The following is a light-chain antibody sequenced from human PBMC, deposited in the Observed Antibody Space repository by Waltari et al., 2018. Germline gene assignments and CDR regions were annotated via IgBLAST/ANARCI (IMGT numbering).Light chain of an antibody. CDR2: EEN. CDR1: NANIASNY. V-gene: IGLV6-57*01. CDR3: QSYDGSNHWV. J-gene: IGLJ3*02. Sequence: NFWLAQPHSVSESPGKTVTISCTGINANIASNYVQWYQQRPGSSPTTLIFEENQRPSGVPDRFSASIDRSSSSASLTISGLKTEDEAHYYCQSYDGSNHWVFGGGTKLTVL.